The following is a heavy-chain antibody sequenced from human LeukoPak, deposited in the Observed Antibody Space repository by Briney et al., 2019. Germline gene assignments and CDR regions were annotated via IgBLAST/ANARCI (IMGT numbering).Heavy chain of an antibody. CDR1: GGFITSGHYY. V-gene: IGHV4-61*01. CDR3: ARLDRFGANYYYMDV. CDR2: IYTSGST. J-gene: IGHJ6*03. Sequence: SETLSLTCTVSGGFITSGHYYWNWIRQPPEKGLEWIGYIYTSGSTNYHPSLKSRVTISVDTSKNQFSLKLNSVTAADTAVYYCARLDRFGANYYYMDVWGKGTSVTVSS. D-gene: IGHD3-10*01.